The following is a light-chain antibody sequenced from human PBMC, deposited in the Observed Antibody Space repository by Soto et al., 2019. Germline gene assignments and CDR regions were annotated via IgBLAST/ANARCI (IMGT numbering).Light chain of an antibody. CDR1: QNIRNF. V-gene: IGKV1-27*01. J-gene: IGKJ3*01. CDR2: AAS. Sequence: DIQMTQSPTSLSASVGDRVTITCRASQNIRNFVSWYQQKPGKAPHLLLYAASTVQSGVASRFSGSGSGTDFTLTINSLQPEDVATYSCQKYSTVPVFGPGTKVEIK. CDR3: QKYSTVPV.